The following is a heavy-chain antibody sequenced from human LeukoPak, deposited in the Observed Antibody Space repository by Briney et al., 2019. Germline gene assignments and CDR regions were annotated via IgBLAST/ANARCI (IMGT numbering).Heavy chain of an antibody. Sequence: NPSETLSLTCTVSGGSISSGGYYWSWIRQHPGKGLEWIGYIYYSGSTYYNPSLKSQVTISVDTSKNQFSLKLSSVTAADTAVYYCARTPMHYYDSSGYSDYWGQGTLVTVSS. CDR1: GGSISSGGYY. V-gene: IGHV4-31*01. J-gene: IGHJ4*02. D-gene: IGHD3-22*01. CDR2: IYYSGST. CDR3: ARTPMHYYDSSGYSDY.